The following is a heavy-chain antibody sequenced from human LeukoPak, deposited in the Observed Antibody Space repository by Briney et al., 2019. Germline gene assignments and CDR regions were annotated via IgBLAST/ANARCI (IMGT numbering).Heavy chain of an antibody. CDR1: GFTFGDYA. CDR2: IRSKAYGGTT. V-gene: IGHV3-49*04. D-gene: IGHD2-2*01. CDR3: TRDPYPSGYCSSTSCYP. Sequence: GRSLRLSCTASGFTFGDYAMSWVRQAPGKGLEWVGFIRSKAYGGTTEYAASVKGRFTISRDDSKSIAYLQMNSLKTEDTAVYYCTRDPYPSGYCSSTSCYPWGQGTLVTVSS. J-gene: IGHJ5*02.